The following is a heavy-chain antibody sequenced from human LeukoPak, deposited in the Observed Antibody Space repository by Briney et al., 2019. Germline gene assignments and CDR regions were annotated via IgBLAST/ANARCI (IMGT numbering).Heavy chain of an antibody. Sequence: GGSLRLSCAASGFTFSSYAMSWVRQAPGKGLEWVSAISGSGGSTYYADSVKGRFTISRDNSRNTLYLQMNSLRAEDTAVYYCAKDQTWIQLWLSYWGQGTLVTVSS. J-gene: IGHJ4*02. CDR1: GFTFSSYA. CDR3: AKDQTWIQLWLSY. CDR2: ISGSGGST. V-gene: IGHV3-23*01. D-gene: IGHD5-18*01.